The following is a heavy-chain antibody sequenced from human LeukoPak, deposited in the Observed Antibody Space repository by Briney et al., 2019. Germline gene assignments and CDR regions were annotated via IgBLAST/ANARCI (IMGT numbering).Heavy chain of an antibody. CDR2: IYYSGDT. Sequence: SETLSLTCVVSGGSISSTSYNWGWIRQPPGKGLDWIGSIYYSGDTYYSPSLKSRVTISVDTSKNQFSLKLSSVTAADTAVYYCARVMGYCSGGSCINWFDPWGQGTLVTVSS. CDR1: GGSISSTSYN. J-gene: IGHJ5*02. CDR3: ARVMGYCSGGSCINWFDP. V-gene: IGHV4-39*07. D-gene: IGHD2-15*01.